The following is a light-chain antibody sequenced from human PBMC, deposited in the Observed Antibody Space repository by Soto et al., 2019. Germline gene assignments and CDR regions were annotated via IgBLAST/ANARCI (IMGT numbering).Light chain of an antibody. J-gene: IGKJ2*02. CDR2: RAS. Sequence: DIRMTQSPSTLSASVGDRVTITCRASQSISSRLAWYQQKPGKAPKLLIYRASTLENGVPSRFSGSGSGTEFTLTISSLQPDDFATYFCQEYDGHCTFGQGTKLEIK. CDR3: QEYDGHCT. V-gene: IGKV1-5*03. CDR1: QSISSR.